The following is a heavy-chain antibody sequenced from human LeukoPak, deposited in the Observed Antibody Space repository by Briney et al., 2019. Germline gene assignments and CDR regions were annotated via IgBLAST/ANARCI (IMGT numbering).Heavy chain of an antibody. D-gene: IGHD2-2*01. CDR1: GFTFDNYG. J-gene: IGHJ5*02. Sequence: GGSLRLSCAASGFTFDNYGMHWVRQAPGKGLEWVSLINGDGSRTYYADSVKGRFTISRDNSKNSLYLQMNSLGTEDTALYYCAKEFCSITSCYSGGWFDPWGQGILVTVSS. CDR2: INGDGSRT. V-gene: IGHV3-43*02. CDR3: AKEFCSITSCYSGGWFDP.